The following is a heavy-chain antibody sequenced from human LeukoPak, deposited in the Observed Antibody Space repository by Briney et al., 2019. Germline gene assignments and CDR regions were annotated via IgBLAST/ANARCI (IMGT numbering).Heavy chain of an antibody. Sequence: GGSLRLSCAASGFTFSSYAMSWVRQAPGKGLEWVSAISGSGGSTYYADSVKGRFTISRDNSKNTLYLRMNSLRAEDTAVYYCAKMPGGVVVPATRFDYWGQGTLVTVSS. CDR1: GFTFSSYA. D-gene: IGHD2-2*01. CDR3: AKMPGGVVVPATRFDY. V-gene: IGHV3-23*01. J-gene: IGHJ4*02. CDR2: ISGSGGST.